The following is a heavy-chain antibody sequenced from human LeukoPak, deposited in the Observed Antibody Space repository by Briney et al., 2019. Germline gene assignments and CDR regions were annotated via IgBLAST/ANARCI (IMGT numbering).Heavy chain of an antibody. CDR1: GGSISSSNW. CDR2: IFYSGST. V-gene: IGHV4-4*02. D-gene: IGHD2-2*01. CDR3: ARGVVGWFDP. Sequence: SETLSLTCAVSGGSISSSNWWSWVRQPPGKGLEWIGSIFYSGSTYYNPSLKSRVTISVDTSKNQFSLKLRSVTAADTAIYYCARGVVGWFDPWGQGTLVTVSS. J-gene: IGHJ5*02.